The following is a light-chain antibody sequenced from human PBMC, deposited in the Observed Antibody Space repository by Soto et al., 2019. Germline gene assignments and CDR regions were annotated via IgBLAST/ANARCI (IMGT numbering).Light chain of an antibody. CDR1: QSVSSNY. Sequence: EIVLAQSPGTLSLSPGERATLSCRASQSVSSNYLAWYQQKPCQAPRLLIYDTSNRATGIPARFSGSGSGTDFTLAISSLEPEDFAVYYCQQRSNWPITFGQGTRLEIK. CDR3: QQRSNWPIT. V-gene: IGKV3D-20*02. CDR2: DTS. J-gene: IGKJ5*01.